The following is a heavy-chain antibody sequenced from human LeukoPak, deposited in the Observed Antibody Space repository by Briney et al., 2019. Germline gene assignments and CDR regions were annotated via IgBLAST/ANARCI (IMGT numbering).Heavy chain of an antibody. Sequence: SETLSLTCAVYGGSFSGYYWSWIRQPPGKGLEWIGEINHSGSTNYNPSLKSRVTISVDTSKNQFSLKLSSVTAADTAVYYCARRSSGYYFDYWGQGTLVTVSS. CDR2: INHSGST. CDR1: GGSFSGYY. CDR3: ARRSSGYYFDY. J-gene: IGHJ4*02. D-gene: IGHD7-27*01. V-gene: IGHV4-34*01.